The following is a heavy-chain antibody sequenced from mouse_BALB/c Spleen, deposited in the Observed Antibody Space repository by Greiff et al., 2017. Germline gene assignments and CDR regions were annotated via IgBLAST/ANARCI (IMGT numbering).Heavy chain of an antibody. CDR2: ISSGGSYT. Sequence: EVMLVESGGGLVKPGGSLKLSCAASGFTFSSYAMSWVRQTPEKRLEWVATISSGGSYTYYPDSVKGRFTISRDNAKNTLYLQMSSLRSEDTAMYYCARHENYSGSSPYYFDYWGQGTTLTVSS. CDR1: GFTFSSYA. V-gene: IGHV5-9-3*01. CDR3: ARHENYSGSSPYYFDY. D-gene: IGHD1-1*01. J-gene: IGHJ2*01.